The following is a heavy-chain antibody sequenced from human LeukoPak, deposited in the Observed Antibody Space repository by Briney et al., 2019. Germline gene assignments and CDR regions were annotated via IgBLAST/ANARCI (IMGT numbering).Heavy chain of an antibody. J-gene: IGHJ5*02. D-gene: IGHD6-19*01. V-gene: IGHV4-59*01. CDR2: IYYSGST. Sequence: TSETLSLTCTVSGVSISSYYWSWIRQPPGKGLEWIGYIYYSGSTNYNPSLKSRVTISVDTSKNQFSPKLSSATAADTAVYYCASWPHSSGWYNWFDPWGQGTLVTVSS. CDR3: ASWPHSSGWYNWFDP. CDR1: GVSISSYY.